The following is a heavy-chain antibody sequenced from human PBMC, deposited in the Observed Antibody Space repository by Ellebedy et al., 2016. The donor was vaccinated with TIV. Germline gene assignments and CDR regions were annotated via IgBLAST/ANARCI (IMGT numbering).Heavy chain of an antibody. D-gene: IGHD3-16*01. V-gene: IGHV3-30*18. CDR2: ISQDGSNK. J-gene: IGHJ3*02. Sequence: GGSLRLXXAASGFSFNSYGMHWVRQAPGMGLEWVASISQDGSNKYYTDSVKGRFTISRDNFKITLYVQMDSLRVEDTAVYFCAKGLGDHWAFDTWGQGTEVTVSS. CDR3: AKGLGDHWAFDT. CDR1: GFSFNSYG.